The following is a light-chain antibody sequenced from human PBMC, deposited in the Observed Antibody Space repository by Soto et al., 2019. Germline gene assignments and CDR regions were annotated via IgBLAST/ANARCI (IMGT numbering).Light chain of an antibody. J-gene: IGKJ5*01. CDR1: HSVGIN. CDR3: QQYNQAPPRT. CDR2: GEX. Sequence: VVRTKTPALLSLSQGERATLLXRASHSVGINVAWYQQKTGQXTRILXXGEXTRATGIPARFSGSGSGREFALTISSLQSADFAGYYCQQYNQAPPRTFGQGTRLEIK. V-gene: IGKV3-15*01.